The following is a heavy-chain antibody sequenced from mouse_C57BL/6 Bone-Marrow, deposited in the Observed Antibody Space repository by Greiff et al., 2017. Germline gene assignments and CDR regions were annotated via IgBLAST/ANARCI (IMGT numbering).Heavy chain of an antibody. J-gene: IGHJ3*01. V-gene: IGHV2-6*01. CDR3: ASYDYDGGFAY. D-gene: IGHD2-4*01. CDR2: IWGVGST. Sequence: VMLVESGPGLVAPSQSLSITCTVSGFSLNSYGVDWVRQSPGKGLEWLGVIWGVGSTNYNSALKSRLSISKDNSKSQVFLRMNSLQTYYTAMYYCASYDYDGGFAYWGQGTLVTVSA. CDR1: GFSLNSYG.